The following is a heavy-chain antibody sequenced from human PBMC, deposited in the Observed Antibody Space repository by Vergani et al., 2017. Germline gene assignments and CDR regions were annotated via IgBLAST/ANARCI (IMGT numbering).Heavy chain of an antibody. CDR2: TWYDGNNK. J-gene: IGHJ5*02. CDR1: GFTFNQYG. Sequence: QVQLVESGGGVVQPGRSLRLSCAASGFTFNQYGMHWVRQAPGKGLEWVAVTWYDGNNKQYADSVKGRFTISRDNSKSTMYLQMNSLRDEDTRVYYCAGDLRLLYRRFDPWGQGTLVTVSS. V-gene: IGHV3-33*01. CDR3: AGDLRLLYRRFDP. D-gene: IGHD5-12*01.